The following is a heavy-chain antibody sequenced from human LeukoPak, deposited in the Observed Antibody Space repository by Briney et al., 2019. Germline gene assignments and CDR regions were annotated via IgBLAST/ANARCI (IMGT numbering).Heavy chain of an antibody. CDR3: AARNPDAFDI. D-gene: IGHD1-14*01. CDR1: GGSFSGYY. J-gene: IGHJ3*02. Sequence: SETLSLTCAVYGGSFSGYYWSWIRQPPGKGLEWIGEINHSGSTNYNPSLKSRVTISVDTSKNQFSLKLSSVTAADTAVYYCAARNPDAFDIWGQGTMVTVSS. CDR2: INHSGST. V-gene: IGHV4-34*01.